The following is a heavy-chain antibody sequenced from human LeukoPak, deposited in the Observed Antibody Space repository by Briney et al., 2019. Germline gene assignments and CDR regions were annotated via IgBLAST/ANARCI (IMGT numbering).Heavy chain of an antibody. D-gene: IGHD3-10*01. J-gene: IGHJ4*02. CDR3: ATGGGPGWFGELFRGHFFDY. Sequence: PGGSLRLSCAASGFTFRSYEMNWVRQAPGKGLEWVSYISSSSSTIYYSDSLKGRFTISRDNAKNSLYLQMNSLRAEDTAVYYCATGGGPGWFGELFRGHFFDYWGQGTLVTVSS. V-gene: IGHV3-48*03. CDR2: ISSSSSTI. CDR1: GFTFRSYE.